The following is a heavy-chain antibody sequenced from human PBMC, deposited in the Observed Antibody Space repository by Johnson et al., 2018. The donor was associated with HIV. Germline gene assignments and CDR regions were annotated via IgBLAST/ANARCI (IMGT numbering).Heavy chain of an antibody. CDR2: IRSKTYGGTT. D-gene: IGHD5-24*01. CDR1: VFTFSSYG. J-gene: IGHJ3*02. Sequence: VQLVESGGGVVQPGRSLRLSCAASVFTFSSYGMHWVRQAPGKGLEWVGFIRSKTYGGTTEYAASVKGRLTISRDDSKSIAYLQMKSLKTEDTAVYYCIRSQRWLQFSEAFDIWGQGTMVTVSS. V-gene: IGHV3-49*04. CDR3: IRSQRWLQFSEAFDI.